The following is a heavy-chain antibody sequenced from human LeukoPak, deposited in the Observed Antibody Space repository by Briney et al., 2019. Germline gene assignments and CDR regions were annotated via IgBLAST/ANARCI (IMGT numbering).Heavy chain of an antibody. Sequence: ASVKVSCKASGYTFTSHDINWVRQATGQGLEWMGWMNPNSGNTGYAQKFQGRVTMTRNTSISTAYMELSNLRSEDTAVYYCATSNRPRYYYYGMDVWGQGTTVTVSS. CDR2: MNPNSGNT. D-gene: IGHD1-14*01. V-gene: IGHV1-8*01. CDR3: ATSNRPRYYYYGMDV. CDR1: GYTFTSHD. J-gene: IGHJ6*02.